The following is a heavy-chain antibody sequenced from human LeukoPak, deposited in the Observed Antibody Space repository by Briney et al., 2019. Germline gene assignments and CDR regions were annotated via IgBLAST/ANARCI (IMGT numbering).Heavy chain of an antibody. J-gene: IGHJ3*02. CDR3: ARDLYSSRTNDAFVI. D-gene: IGHD6-13*01. CDR2: IFYSSNT. Sequence: SETLSLTCTVSGVSISSSNYYWGWIRQPPGKGLEWIVSIFYSSNTFYNPSLKSLSTISVGTSKIQFSLKLSSVTAADTAVYYCARDLYSSRTNDAFVIWGQGTMVTVYS. CDR1: GVSISSSNYY. V-gene: IGHV4-39*07.